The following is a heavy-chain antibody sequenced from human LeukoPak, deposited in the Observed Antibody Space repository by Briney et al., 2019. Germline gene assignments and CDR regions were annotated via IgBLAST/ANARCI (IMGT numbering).Heavy chain of an antibody. V-gene: IGHV4-39*07. D-gene: IGHD2-21*01. Sequence: SETLSLTCTVAGDSISSSTSYWAWIRQSPGKGLEWMGSLYHSGSTYYNPSLKSRLIISIDTSKNQFSLRLRSVTAADTAVYYFARVSSVWVNDYYYYMDVWGKGTTVTVSS. J-gene: IGHJ6*03. CDR1: GDSISSSTSY. CDR3: ARVSSVWVNDYYYYMDV. CDR2: LYHSGST.